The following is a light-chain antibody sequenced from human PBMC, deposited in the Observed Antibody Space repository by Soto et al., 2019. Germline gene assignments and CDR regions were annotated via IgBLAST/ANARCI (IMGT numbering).Light chain of an antibody. Sequence: DIVLTQSPGTLSLSPGERATLSCRASQSFSSGYLAWYQQKPGQAPRLLIYDASNRATGIPARFSGSGSGTDFTLTISSLEPEDFAVYYCQQRSNWPLTFGGGTKVEIK. J-gene: IGKJ4*01. CDR2: DAS. V-gene: IGKV3-11*01. CDR3: QQRSNWPLT. CDR1: QSFSSGY.